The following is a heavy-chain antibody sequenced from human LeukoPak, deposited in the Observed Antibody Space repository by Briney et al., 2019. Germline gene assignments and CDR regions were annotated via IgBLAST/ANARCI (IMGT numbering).Heavy chain of an antibody. CDR3: ARSDLTTVTNDAFDI. CDR2: ISAYNGNT. D-gene: IGHD4-17*01. J-gene: IGHJ3*02. V-gene: IGHV1-18*01. CDR1: GYTFTSYG. Sequence: ASVKVSCKASGYTFTSYGISWVRQAPGQGLEWMGWISAYNGNTNSAQKLQGRVTITTDTSTSTAYMELRSLRSDATAVYYCARSDLTTVTNDAFDIWGQGTMVTVSS.